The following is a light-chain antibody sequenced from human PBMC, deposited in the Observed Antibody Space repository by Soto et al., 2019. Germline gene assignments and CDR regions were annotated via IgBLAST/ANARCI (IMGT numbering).Light chain of an antibody. CDR3: QQHINWPLT. Sequence: EIVLTQSPATLSLSPGERATLSCRASQTVISSLAWYQQKPGQAPRLLIYEVSNRATGIPARFSGSGSGADFTLTISSLEPGDFALYYCQQHINWPLTFGGGTKV. J-gene: IGKJ4*01. CDR2: EVS. CDR1: QTVISS. V-gene: IGKV3-11*01.